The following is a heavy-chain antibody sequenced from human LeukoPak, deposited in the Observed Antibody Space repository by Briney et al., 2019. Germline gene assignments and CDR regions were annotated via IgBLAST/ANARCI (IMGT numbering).Heavy chain of an antibody. V-gene: IGHV1-3*01. D-gene: IGHD6-19*01. J-gene: IGHJ4*02. CDR2: INAGNGNT. CDR3: ARKYSSGQVSYFDY. CDR1: GYTFTSYA. Sequence: ASVKVSCKASGYTFTSYAMHWVRQAPGQRLEWMGWINAGNGNTKYSQKVQGRVTITRDTSASTAYMELSSLRSEDTAVYYCARKYSSGQVSYFDYWGQGTLVTVSS.